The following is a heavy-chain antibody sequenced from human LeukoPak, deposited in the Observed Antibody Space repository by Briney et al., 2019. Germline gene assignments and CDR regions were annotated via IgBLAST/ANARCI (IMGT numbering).Heavy chain of an antibody. V-gene: IGHV4-61*02. CDR3: ARSPTVFGVVYMDV. Sequence: SQTLSFTCTVSGGSISSGSYYWSWIRQPAGKGLEWIGRIYTSGSTNYNPSLKSRVTISVDTSKNQFSLKLRSVTAADTAVYYCARSPTVFGVVYMDVWGKGTTVTVSS. CDR2: IYTSGST. J-gene: IGHJ6*03. D-gene: IGHD3-3*01. CDR1: GGSISSGSYY.